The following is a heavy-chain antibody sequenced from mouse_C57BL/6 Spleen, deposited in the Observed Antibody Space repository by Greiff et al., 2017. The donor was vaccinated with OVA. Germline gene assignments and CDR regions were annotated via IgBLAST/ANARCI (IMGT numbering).Heavy chain of an antibody. CDR3: AREGGLLLRPSPWFAY. CDR2: INPNNGGT. CDR1: GYTFTDYY. V-gene: IGHV1-26*01. D-gene: IGHD1-1*01. Sequence: EVQLQQSGPELVKPGASVKISCKASGYTFTDYYMNWVKQSHGKSLEWIGDINPNNGGTSYNQKFKGKATLTVDKSSSTAYMELRSLTSEDSAVYYCAREGGLLLRPSPWFAYWGQGTLVTVSA. J-gene: IGHJ3*01.